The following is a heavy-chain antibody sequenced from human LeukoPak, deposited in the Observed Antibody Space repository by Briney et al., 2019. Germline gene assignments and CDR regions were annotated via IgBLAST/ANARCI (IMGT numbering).Heavy chain of an antibody. CDR1: GFTFSTYN. V-gene: IGHV3-21*01. CDR2: ITSSSSYA. Sequence: GGSLRLSCEASGFTFSTYNMNWVRQAPGKRLEWVSSITSSSSYAFCADSVKGRFSISRDNAKSSLYLQMNNLRAEDTAVYYCARDPYSGHYGNDYYYYMDVWGKGTTVTISS. D-gene: IGHD5-12*01. J-gene: IGHJ6*03. CDR3: ARDPYSGHYGNDYYYYMDV.